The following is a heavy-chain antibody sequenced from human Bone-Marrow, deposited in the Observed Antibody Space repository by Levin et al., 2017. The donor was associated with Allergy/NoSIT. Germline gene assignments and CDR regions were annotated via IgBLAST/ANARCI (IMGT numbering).Heavy chain of an antibody. D-gene: IGHD6-13*01. V-gene: IGHV3-48*03. CDR1: GFTFSSYE. J-gene: IGHJ6*02. CDR3: ARDHLYSSSWYIDYYYGMDV. Sequence: GESLKISCAASGFTFSSYEMNWVRQAPGKGLEWVSYISSSGSTIYYADSVKGRFTISRDNAKNSLYLQMNSLRAEDTAVYYCARDHLYSSSWYIDYYYGMDVWGQGTTVTVSS. CDR2: ISSSGSTI.